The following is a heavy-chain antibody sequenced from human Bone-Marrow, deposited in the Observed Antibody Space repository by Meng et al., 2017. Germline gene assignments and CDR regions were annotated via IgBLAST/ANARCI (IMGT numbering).Heavy chain of an antibody. Sequence: SVKVSCKASGGTFSSYAIIWVRQAPGQGLEWMGGIIPIFGTANYAQKFQGRVTITADKSTSTAYMELMSLRSADTAVYYCAGGAGRAWIRITGPTSGGGRAFDIWGQGKMVTVSS. J-gene: IGHJ3*02. CDR3: AGGAGRAWIRITGPTSGGGRAFDI. D-gene: IGHD1-20*01. CDR2: IIPIFGTA. V-gene: IGHV1-69*06. CDR1: GGTFSSYA.